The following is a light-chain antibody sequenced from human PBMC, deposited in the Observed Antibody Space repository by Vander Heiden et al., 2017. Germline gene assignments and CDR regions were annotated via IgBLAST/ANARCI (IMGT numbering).Light chain of an antibody. CDR2: EVN. CDR3: SSYAGNHNFYV. Sequence: QSALTQPPSASGSPGQSVTISCTGTSSDVGAYNYVSWYQQHPGKATKRIIYEVNRRTSGVPDRFFGSKSDNTASLTVSGLQADDEALYFCSSYAGNHNFYVFGPGTKVTVL. J-gene: IGLJ1*01. V-gene: IGLV2-8*01. CDR1: SSDVGAYNY.